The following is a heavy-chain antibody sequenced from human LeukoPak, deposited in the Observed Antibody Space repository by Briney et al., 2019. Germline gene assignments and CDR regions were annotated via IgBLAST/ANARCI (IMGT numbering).Heavy chain of an antibody. CDR1: GGSISSYY. D-gene: IGHD2-2*01. CDR3: AREARQYQLSGYYYYYMDV. J-gene: IGHJ6*03. V-gene: IGHV4-59*01. Sequence: SETLSLTCTVSGGSISSYYWSWIRQPPGKGLEWIGYIYYSGSTNYNPSLKSRVTISVDTSKNQFSLKLSSVTAADTAVYYCAREARQYQLSGYYYYYMDVWGKGTTVTVSS. CDR2: IYYSGST.